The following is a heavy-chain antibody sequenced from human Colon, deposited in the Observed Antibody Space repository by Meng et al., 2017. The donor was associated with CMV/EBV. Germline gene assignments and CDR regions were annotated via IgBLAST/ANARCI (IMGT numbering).Heavy chain of an antibody. CDR1: GYTFTGYY. D-gene: IGHD3-22*01. CDR2: INPNSGGT. Sequence: QGAVGGLGAGGKKPGASVKVSCKASGYTFTGYYMNWVRQAPGQGVEWMGWINPNSGGTNYAQKFQGRVTMTRDTSISTACMELSRLRSDDTAVYYCATVSSGYYLYFQHWGQGTLVTVSS. CDR3: ATVSSGYYLYFQH. J-gene: IGHJ1*01. V-gene: IGHV1-2*02.